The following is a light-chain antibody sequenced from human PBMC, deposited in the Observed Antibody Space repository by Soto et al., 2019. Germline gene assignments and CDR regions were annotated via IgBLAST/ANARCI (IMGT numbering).Light chain of an antibody. V-gene: IGLV1-47*01. CDR3: AAWDDSLSGWV. Sequence: QPVLTQPPSASGTPGQTVTISCSGSSSNVEANYVYWYQQLPGTAPKLLIYKNNQRPSGVPDRFSASESGPSASLAISGLRSEDEADYYCAAWDDSLSGWVFGGGTKVTVL. CDR1: SSNVEANY. CDR2: KNN. J-gene: IGLJ3*02.